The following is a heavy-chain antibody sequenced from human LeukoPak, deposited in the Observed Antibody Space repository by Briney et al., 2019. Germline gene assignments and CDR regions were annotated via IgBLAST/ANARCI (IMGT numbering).Heavy chain of an antibody. CDR1: GFTVSSNY. D-gene: IGHD5-24*01. CDR3: ARVEMATIYPYFDY. CDR2: IYSGGST. Sequence: GGSLRLSCAASGFTVSSNYMSWVRQAPGKGLEWVSVIYSGGSTYYADSVKGRFTISRHNSKNTLYLQMNSLRAEDTAVYYCARVEMATIYPYFDYWGQGTLVTVSS. V-gene: IGHV3-53*04. J-gene: IGHJ4*02.